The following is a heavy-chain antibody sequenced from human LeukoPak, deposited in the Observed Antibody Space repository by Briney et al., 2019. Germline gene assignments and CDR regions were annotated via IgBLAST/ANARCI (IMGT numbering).Heavy chain of an antibody. CDR2: INQDGSET. CDR1: GFTFSSYW. CDR3: ARDIVPPGICFDF. Sequence: GGSLRLSCAASGFTFSSYWMSWVRQAPGKGLEWVANINQDGSETYYVDSVRGRFTISRDNAKNSLYLQMNSLRAEDTAVYYCARDIVPPGICFDFWGQGALVTVSS. V-gene: IGHV3-7*01. D-gene: IGHD2-2*01. J-gene: IGHJ4*02.